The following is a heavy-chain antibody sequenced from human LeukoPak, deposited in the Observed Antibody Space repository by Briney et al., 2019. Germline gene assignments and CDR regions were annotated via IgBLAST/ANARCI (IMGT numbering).Heavy chain of an antibody. CDR1: GYTFTSYG. Sequence: ASVKVSCKASGYTFTSYGISWVRQAPGQGLEWMGWISAYNGNTNYAQKLQGRVTMTTDTSTSTAYMELRSLRSDDTAVYYCARARRHYYGSGSYPLNNWFDPWGQGTLVTVSS. CDR3: ARARRHYYGSGSYPLNNWFDP. J-gene: IGHJ5*02. D-gene: IGHD3-10*01. V-gene: IGHV1-18*01. CDR2: ISAYNGNT.